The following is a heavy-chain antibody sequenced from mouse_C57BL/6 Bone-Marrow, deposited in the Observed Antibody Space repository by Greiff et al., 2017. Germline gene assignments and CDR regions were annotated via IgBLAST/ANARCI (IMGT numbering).Heavy chain of an antibody. CDR1: GYTFTDYY. Sequence: VQLKQSGPELVKPGASVKISCKASGYTFTDYYMNWVKQSHGKSLEWIGDINPNNGGTSYNQKFKGKATLTVDKSSSTAYMELRSLTSEDSAVYYCARGDYYGPYFDYWGQGTTLTVSS. CDR3: ARGDYYGPYFDY. D-gene: IGHD1-2*01. V-gene: IGHV1-26*01. CDR2: INPNNGGT. J-gene: IGHJ2*01.